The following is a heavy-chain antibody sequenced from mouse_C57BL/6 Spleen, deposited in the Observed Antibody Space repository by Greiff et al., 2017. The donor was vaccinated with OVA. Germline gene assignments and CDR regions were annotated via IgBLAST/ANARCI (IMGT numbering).Heavy chain of an antibody. CDR1: GYAFSSSW. Sequence: QVQLKESGPELVKPGASVKISCKASGYAFSSSWMNWVKQRPGQGLEWIGRIYPGDGDTNYNGKFKGKATLTADTSSSTAYLQLSSLTSEDSAVSVDAGNYYGSSYCYFDVWGTGTTVTVSS. V-gene: IGHV1-82*01. CDR2: IYPGDGDT. D-gene: IGHD1-1*01. CDR3: AGNYYGSSYCYFDV. J-gene: IGHJ1*03.